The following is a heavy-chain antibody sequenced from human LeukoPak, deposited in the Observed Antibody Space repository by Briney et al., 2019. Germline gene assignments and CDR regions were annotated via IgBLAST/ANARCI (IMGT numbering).Heavy chain of an antibody. CDR3: ATGSEQQPLTFDY. CDR2: FDPEDGET. J-gene: IGHJ4*02. V-gene: IGHV1-24*01. D-gene: IGHD6-13*01. CDR1: GYTLTELS. Sequence: GASVRVSCKVSGYTLTELSMHWVRQAPGKGREWVGGFDPEDGETIYAQKFQGRVTMTEDTSTDTAYMELSSLRSEDTAVYYCATGSEQQPLTFDYWGQGTLVTVSS.